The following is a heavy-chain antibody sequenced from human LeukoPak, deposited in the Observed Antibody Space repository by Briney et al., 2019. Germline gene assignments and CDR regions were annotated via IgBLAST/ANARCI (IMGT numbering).Heavy chain of an antibody. CDR3: ARQARSVDPLTY. J-gene: IGHJ4*02. Sequence: GGSLRLSCAASGFTFSDYYMAWIRQAPGKGLGWVSCISGRSSYTNYADSVKGRFTISRDNAKNSLYLEMNSLRADDTAVYFCARQARSVDPLTYWGPGTLVTVSS. CDR2: ISGRSSYT. CDR1: GFTFSDYY. D-gene: IGHD4-23*01. V-gene: IGHV3-11*03.